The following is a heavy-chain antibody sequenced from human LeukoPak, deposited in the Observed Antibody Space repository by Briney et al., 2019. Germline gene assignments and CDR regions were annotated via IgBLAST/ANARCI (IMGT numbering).Heavy chain of an antibody. D-gene: IGHD6-19*01. CDR1: GFSFSTFA. CDR2: ISSEGNNK. J-gene: IGHJ4*02. CDR3: SKGQWLVEQTFDY. V-gene: IGHV3-30-3*01. Sequence: GGSLRLSCAASGFSFSTFAMHWVRQAPGKGLEWVAVISSEGNNKYNADSVKGRFSISRDNSKNTLFLQMNSLRAEDTAIYYCSKGQWLVEQTFDYWGQGTLVTVSS.